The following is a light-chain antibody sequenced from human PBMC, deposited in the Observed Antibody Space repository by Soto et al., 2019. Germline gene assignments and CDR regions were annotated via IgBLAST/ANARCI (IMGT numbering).Light chain of an antibody. CDR2: AVS. Sequence: QSALTQPASVSGSPGQSITISCTGTRSDVGGYNYVSWYQQHPGKAPKLMIYAVSNRPSGVSNRFSGSKSGNTASLTISGLQAEDEADYYCSSYTSSSTLFYVFGTGTKLTVL. J-gene: IGLJ1*01. CDR1: RSDVGGYNY. CDR3: SSYTSSSTLFYV. V-gene: IGLV2-14*01.